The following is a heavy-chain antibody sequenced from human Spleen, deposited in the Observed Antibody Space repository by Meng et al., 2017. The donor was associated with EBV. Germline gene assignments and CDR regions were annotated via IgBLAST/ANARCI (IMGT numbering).Heavy chain of an antibody. J-gene: IGHJ4*02. Sequence: QVQLVQSGAEVRKPGSSVRVSCKASGDTSSSYAVHWVRPAPGQGLEWMGGIIPILGTGNYAEKLKGRVTITADESTRTVYMDLSRLTSEDTAVYYCAREGPDRCLDYWGQGTLVTVSS. CDR1: GDTSSSYA. CDR2: IIPILGTG. CDR3: AREGPDRCLDY. D-gene: IGHD2-8*01. V-gene: IGHV1-69*01.